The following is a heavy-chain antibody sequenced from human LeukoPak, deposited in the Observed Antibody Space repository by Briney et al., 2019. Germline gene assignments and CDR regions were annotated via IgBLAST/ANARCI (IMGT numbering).Heavy chain of an antibody. J-gene: IGHJ2*01. CDR1: GGSISSYY. V-gene: IGHV4-59*01. CDR2: IYYSGST. D-gene: IGHD1-7*01. CDR3: ARAAAWSENYYWYFDL. Sequence: PSETLSLTCTVSGGSISSYYWSWIRQPPGKGLEWIGYIYYSGSTNYNPSLKSRVTIPVDTSKNQFSLKLSSVTAADTAVYYCARAAAWSENYYWYFDLWGRGTLVTVSS.